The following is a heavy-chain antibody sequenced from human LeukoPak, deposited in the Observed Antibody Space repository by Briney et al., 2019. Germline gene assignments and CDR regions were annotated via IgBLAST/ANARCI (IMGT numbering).Heavy chain of an antibody. J-gene: IGHJ4*02. D-gene: IGHD3-16*02. CDR2: FDPEDGET. V-gene: IGHV1-24*01. CDR1: GHTLTELS. CDR3: ATIKLGELSLSPFDY. Sequence: ASVKVSCKVSGHTLTELSMHWVRQAPGKGLEWMGSFDPEDGETIYAQKFQGRVTMTEDTSTDTAYMELSSLRSEDTAVYYCATIKLGELSLSPFDYWGQGTLVTVSS.